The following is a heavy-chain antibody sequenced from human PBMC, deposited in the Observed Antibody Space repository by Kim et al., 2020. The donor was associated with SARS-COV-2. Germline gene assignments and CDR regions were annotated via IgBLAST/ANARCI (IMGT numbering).Heavy chain of an antibody. V-gene: IGHV4-31*03. CDR2: VLGGGAT. CDR1: GDSVDRRGSH. J-gene: IGHJ4*02. D-gene: IGHD1-26*01. Sequence: SETLSLTCTVSGDSVDRRGSHWGWIRQTPGKGLEWIGNVLGGGATYYNPSLRSRVSISVDTSKNHVFLELTSVTATDTAIYYCARQAVGLGDYYCGQGTLVTVSS. CDR3: ARQAVGLGDYY.